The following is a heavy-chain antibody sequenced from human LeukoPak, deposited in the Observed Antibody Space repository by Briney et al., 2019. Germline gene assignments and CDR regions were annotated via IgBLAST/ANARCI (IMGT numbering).Heavy chain of an antibody. CDR2: ISWNSGSI. V-gene: IGHV3-9*01. CDR3: AINSYDSSGYYPH. D-gene: IGHD3-22*01. CDR1: GFTFDDYA. J-gene: IGHJ4*01. Sequence: GGSLRLPCAASGFTFDDYAMHWVRQAPGKGLEWVSGISWNSGSIGYADSVKGRFTISRDNAKNSLYLQMNSLRAEDTAVYYCAINSYDSSGYYPHWGQGTLVTVSS.